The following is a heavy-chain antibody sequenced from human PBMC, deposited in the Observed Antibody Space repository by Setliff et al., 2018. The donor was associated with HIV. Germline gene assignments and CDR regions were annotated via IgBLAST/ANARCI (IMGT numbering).Heavy chain of an antibody. CDR1: GGSFSGYY. CDR2: INHSGST. J-gene: IGHJ4*02. CDR3: ARSPSYRSSWEYYFDY. V-gene: IGHV4-34*01. D-gene: IGHD6-13*01. Sequence: LSLTCAVFGGSFSGYYWSWIRQPPGKGLEWIGDINHSGSTNYNPSLKSRVIISVDTSNQFSLKLSSVTAADAAVYYCARSPSYRSSWEYYFDYWGQGILVTVSS.